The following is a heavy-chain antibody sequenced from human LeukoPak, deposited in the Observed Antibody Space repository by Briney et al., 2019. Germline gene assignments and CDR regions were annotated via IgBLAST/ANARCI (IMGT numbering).Heavy chain of an antibody. J-gene: IGHJ4*02. CDR1: GFTFSSYA. CDR3: AKAVRIIDMAFDY. Sequence: QPGGSLRLSCAASGFTFSSYAMSWVRQAPGKGLEWVSTISGSGGNAYYADSVKGRFTISRDNSQNTLHLQMNSLRAEDTAVYYCAKAVRIIDMAFDYWGQGILVTVSS. CDR2: ISGSGGNA. V-gene: IGHV3-23*01. D-gene: IGHD5-24*01.